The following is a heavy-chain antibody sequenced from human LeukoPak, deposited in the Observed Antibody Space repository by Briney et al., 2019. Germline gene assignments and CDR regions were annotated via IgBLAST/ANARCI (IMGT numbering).Heavy chain of an antibody. V-gene: IGHV1-8*01. Sequence: ASVTVSCKASGYTFTSYDINWVRQATGQGLEWMGWMNPNSGNTGYAQKFQGRVTMTRNTSISTAYMELSSLRSEDTAVYYCARDLRYFDWLPSYYYYYGMDVWGQGTTVTVSS. CDR3: ARDLRYFDWLPSYYYYYGMDV. CDR1: GYTFTSYD. CDR2: MNPNSGNT. D-gene: IGHD3-9*01. J-gene: IGHJ6*02.